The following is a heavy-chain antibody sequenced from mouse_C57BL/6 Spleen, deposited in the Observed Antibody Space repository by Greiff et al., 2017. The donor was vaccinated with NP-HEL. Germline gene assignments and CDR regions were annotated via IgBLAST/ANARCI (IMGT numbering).Heavy chain of an antibody. Sequence: EVQLQQSGPELVKPGASVKISCKASGYSFTGYYMNWVKQSPEKSLEWIGEINPSTGGTTYNQKFKAKATLTVDKSSSTAYMQLKSLTSEDSAVYYCASGEDYYGSSWFAYWGQGTLVTVSA. D-gene: IGHD1-1*01. CDR3: ASGEDYYGSSWFAY. CDR1: GYSFTGYY. J-gene: IGHJ3*01. CDR2: INPSTGGT. V-gene: IGHV1-42*01.